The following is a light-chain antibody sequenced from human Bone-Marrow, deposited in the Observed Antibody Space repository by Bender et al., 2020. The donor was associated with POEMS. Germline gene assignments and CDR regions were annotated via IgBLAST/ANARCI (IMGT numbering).Light chain of an antibody. CDR1: NIGDKG. Sequence: SYVLTQPPSVSVAPGQTATITCGGNNIGDKGVHWYQQKPGQAPVLVVYDDTDRPSGIPERFSGSKSGDTATLTISGTQAMDEADYYCCSYADSSTLVLGTGTKVTVL. V-gene: IGLV3-21*02. J-gene: IGLJ1*01. CDR2: DDT. CDR3: CSYADSSTLV.